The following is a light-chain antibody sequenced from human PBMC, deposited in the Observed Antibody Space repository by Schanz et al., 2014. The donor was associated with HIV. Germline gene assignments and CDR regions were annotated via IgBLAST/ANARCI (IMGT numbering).Light chain of an antibody. V-gene: IGLV1-44*01. Sequence: QSVLTQPPSASGTPGQRVTISCSGSSSNIGSNTVNWYQQLPGTAPKLLIYSNNQRPSGVPDRFSGSKSGTSASLAISGLQSADEADYYCCSYAGSYVFGTGTKLTVL. CDR2: SNN. CDR3: CSYAGSYV. J-gene: IGLJ1*01. CDR1: SSNIGSNT.